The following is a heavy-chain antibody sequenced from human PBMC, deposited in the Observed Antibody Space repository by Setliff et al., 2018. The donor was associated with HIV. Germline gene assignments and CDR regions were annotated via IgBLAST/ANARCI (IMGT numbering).Heavy chain of an antibody. D-gene: IGHD3-3*01. CDR2: IYYNGNT. V-gene: IGHV4-59*11. J-gene: IGHJ4*02. CDR1: GGSISSHY. CDR3: ARGIENFWSGYIR. Sequence: PSETLSLTCTVSGGSISSHYWSWIRLPPGKALEWIGTIYYNGNTNYNPSLKSRVAISVDTSKNLFSLKMNSVTPADTAVYYCARGIENFWSGYIRWGQGTLVTVSS.